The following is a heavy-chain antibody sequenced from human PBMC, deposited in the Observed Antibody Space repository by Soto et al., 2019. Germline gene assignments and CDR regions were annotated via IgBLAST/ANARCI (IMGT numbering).Heavy chain of an antibody. CDR1: EVTVISHD. CDR3: AKDVSYGDPFVY. V-gene: IGHV3-23*01. Sequence: SLSRTASEVTVISHDMNCISKTQGKGLEWVSAISGSGGSTYYADSVEGRFIISRDNSKNTLYLQMTSLRAEDTAVYYCAKDVSYGDPFVYWGLGTLVTVS. J-gene: IGHJ4*02. D-gene: IGHD4-17*01. CDR2: ISGSGGST.